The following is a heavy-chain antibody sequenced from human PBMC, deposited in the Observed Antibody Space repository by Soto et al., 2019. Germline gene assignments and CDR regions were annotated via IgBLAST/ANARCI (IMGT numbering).Heavy chain of an antibody. V-gene: IGHV3-74*01. D-gene: IGHD3-10*01. CDR2: IGGDATTT. CDR3: VRDRGYPDSFSI. J-gene: IGHJ3*02. CDR1: GFIFSPFW. Sequence: EAQLEESGGGLVQPGGSLRISCEGSGFIFSPFWMHWVRQAPGKGLVWVSHIGGDATTTAYADSVKGRFTVSRDNAKNTIYLHMNSLRVEDTALYFCVRDRGYPDSFSIWGRGTMVTVSS.